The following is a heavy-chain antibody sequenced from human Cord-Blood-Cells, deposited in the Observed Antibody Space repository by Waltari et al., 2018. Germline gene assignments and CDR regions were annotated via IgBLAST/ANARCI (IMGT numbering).Heavy chain of an antibody. J-gene: IGHJ3*02. Sequence: QAQLLQSGAEVQQPGASVPLSYKASGSTVTVSYMHRVVPPAGQGFEWMGWINPNSGGTNYARKFQGRVTMTRDTSISTAYMELSRLRSDDTAVYYCARDGCSSTSCYAFDIWGQGTMVTVSS. V-gene: IGHV1-2*02. D-gene: IGHD2-2*01. CDR2: INPNSGGT. CDR3: ARDGCSSTSCYAFDI. CDR1: GSTVTVSY.